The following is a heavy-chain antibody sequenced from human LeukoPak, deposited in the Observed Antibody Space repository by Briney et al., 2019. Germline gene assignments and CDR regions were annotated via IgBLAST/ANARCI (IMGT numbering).Heavy chain of an antibody. Sequence: PGGSLRLSCAASGFTFSSYAMHWVRQAPGKGLEWVAVISYDGSNKYYADSVKGRFTISRDNSKNTLYLQMNSLRAEDTAVYYCARIGRLRFLEWLQTLPEFDYWGQGTLATVSS. J-gene: IGHJ4*02. CDR1: GFTFSSYA. CDR3: ARIGRLRFLEWLQTLPEFDY. D-gene: IGHD3-3*01. V-gene: IGHV3-30-3*01. CDR2: ISYDGSNK.